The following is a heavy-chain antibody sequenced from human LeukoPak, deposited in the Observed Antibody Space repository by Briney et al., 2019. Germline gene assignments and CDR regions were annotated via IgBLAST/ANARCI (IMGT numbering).Heavy chain of an antibody. J-gene: IGHJ4*02. CDR3: ARGNGAAAGTFYFDY. CDR1: GFTFSSYW. D-gene: IGHD6-13*01. V-gene: IGHV3-7*01. CDR2: IKQDGSEK. Sequence: GGSLRLSCAASGFTFSSYWMSWVRQAPGKGLEWVANIKQDGSEKYYVDSVRGRFTISRDNAKNSLYLQMNSLRAEDTAVYYCARGNGAAAGTFYFDYWGQGTLVTVSS.